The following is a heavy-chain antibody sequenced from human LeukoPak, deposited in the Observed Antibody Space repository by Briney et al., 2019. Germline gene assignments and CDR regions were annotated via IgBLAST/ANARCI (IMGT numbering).Heavy chain of an antibody. CDR1: GFTFSSHW. CDR2: INNDGGST. CDR3: ARVTCSSSTSCATVDF. J-gene: IGHJ4*02. V-gene: IGHV3-74*01. Sequence: GGSLRLSCATSGFTFSSHWMHWVRHAPGQGLVWVSRINNDGGSTSYADSVKGRFTISRGNAKNALYLQMNSLRVEDTALYYCARVTCSSSTSCATVDFWGQGTLVTVSS. D-gene: IGHD2-2*01.